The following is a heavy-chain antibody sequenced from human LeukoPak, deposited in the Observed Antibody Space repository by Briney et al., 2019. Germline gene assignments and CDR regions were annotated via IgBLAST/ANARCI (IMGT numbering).Heavy chain of an antibody. J-gene: IGHJ4*02. V-gene: IGHV3-30-3*01. Sequence: GGSLRLSCAASGFTFSSYAMHWVRQAPGKGLEWVAVISYDGSNKYYADSVKGRFTISRGNSKNTLYLQMNSLRAEGTAVYYCAREVGHYFDYWGQGTLVTVSS. CDR1: GFTFSSYA. CDR3: AREVGHYFDY. CDR2: ISYDGSNK.